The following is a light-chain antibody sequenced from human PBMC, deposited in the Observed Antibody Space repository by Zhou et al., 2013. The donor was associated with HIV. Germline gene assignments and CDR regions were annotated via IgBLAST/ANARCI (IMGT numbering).Light chain of an antibody. V-gene: IGKV3D-20*02. CDR1: QSISSGH. J-gene: IGKJ4*01. Sequence: EIVLTQSPGTLSLSPGERAALSCRASQSISSGHLAWYQQRLGQAPRLLIYGASSRATGIPDRFSGSGSGTDFTLTISSLEPEDFAVYYCQQRTDWLFTFGGGTKVEI. CDR2: GAS. CDR3: QQRTDWLFT.